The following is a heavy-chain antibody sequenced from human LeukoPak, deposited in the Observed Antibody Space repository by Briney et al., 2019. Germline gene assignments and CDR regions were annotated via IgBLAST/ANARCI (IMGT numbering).Heavy chain of an antibody. V-gene: IGHV4-34*01. CDR2: INHSGST. CDR1: GGSFSGYY. J-gene: IGHJ5*02. D-gene: IGHD2-15*01. CDR3: ARETRSGGSLLRGNWFDP. Sequence: SETLSLTCAVYGGSFSGYYWSWIRQPPGKGLEWIGEINHSGSTNYNPSLKSRVTISVDKSKNQFSLKLSSVTAADTAVYYCARETRSGGSLLRGNWFDPWGQGTLVTVSS.